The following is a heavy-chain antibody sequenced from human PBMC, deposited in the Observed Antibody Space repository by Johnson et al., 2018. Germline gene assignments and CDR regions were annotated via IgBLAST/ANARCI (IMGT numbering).Heavy chain of an antibody. CDR1: GFTFSRFG. J-gene: IGHJ6*03. D-gene: IGHD5-12*01. Sequence: QVQLVQSGGGVVQPGRSLRLSCAASGFTFSRFGMHWVRQAPGKGLEWVAVLSNDGSNEDYADSVKGRFIISRANSKNTLYLQMNSLRVEDTAVYFCAKDSESVATIVGEFHYYYYMDVWGKGTMVTVSS. CDR2: LSNDGSNE. V-gene: IGHV3-30*18. CDR3: AKDSESVATIVGEFHYYYYMDV.